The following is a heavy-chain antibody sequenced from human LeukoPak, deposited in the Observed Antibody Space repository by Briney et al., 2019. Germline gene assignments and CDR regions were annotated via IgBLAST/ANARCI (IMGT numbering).Heavy chain of an antibody. CDR3: AKTSVRFLEWFEGTFDY. J-gene: IGHJ4*02. Sequence: GGSLRLSCAASGFTVSSNYMSWVRQAPGKGLECVSIIYTGGSTYYADSVKGRFTISRDNSKNTLYLQMNSLRAEDTAVYYCAKTSVRFLEWFEGTFDYWGQGTLVTVSS. D-gene: IGHD3-3*01. CDR1: GFTVSSNY. V-gene: IGHV3-53*01. CDR2: IYTGGST.